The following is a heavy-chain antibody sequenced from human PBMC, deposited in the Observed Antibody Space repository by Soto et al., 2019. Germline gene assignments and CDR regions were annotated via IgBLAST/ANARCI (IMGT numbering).Heavy chain of an antibody. D-gene: IGHD3-3*01. V-gene: IGHV4-34*01. CDR2: INHSGST. J-gene: IGHJ6*02. CDR3: ARAGSVGITXFGVVITTDYYYYGMDV. Sequence: SETLSLTCAVYGGSFSGYYWSWIRQPPGKGLEWIGEINHSGSTNYNPSLKSRVTISVDTSKNQFSLKLSSVTAADTAVYYCARAGSVGITXFGVVITTDYYYYGMDVWGQGTTVTVSS. CDR1: GGSFSGYY.